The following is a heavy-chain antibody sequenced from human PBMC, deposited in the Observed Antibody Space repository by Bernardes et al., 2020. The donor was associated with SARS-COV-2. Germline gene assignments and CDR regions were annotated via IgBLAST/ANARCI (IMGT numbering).Heavy chain of an antibody. CDR3: ARQNDFWSGYYLRYYYYMDV. CDR2: IYYSGST. Sequence: SETLSLTRTVSGGSISSYYWSWIRQPPGKGLEWIGYIYYSGSTNYNPSLKSRVTISVDTSKNQFSLKLSSVTAADTAVYYCARQNDFWSGYYLRYYYYMDVWGKGTTVTVSS. V-gene: IGHV4-59*08. D-gene: IGHD3-3*01. J-gene: IGHJ6*03. CDR1: GGSISSYY.